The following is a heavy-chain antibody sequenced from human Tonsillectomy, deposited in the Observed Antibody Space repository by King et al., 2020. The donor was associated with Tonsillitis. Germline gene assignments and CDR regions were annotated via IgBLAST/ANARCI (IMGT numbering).Heavy chain of an antibody. V-gene: IGHV1-69*01. CDR1: GGTFSSYA. CDR2: IIPIFDTR. J-gene: IGHJ5*02. CDR3: ARGGMDRNWFDP. Sequence: VQLVQSGAEVKKPGSSVKASCKASGGTFSSYAISWVRQAPGQGLEWMGGIIPIFDTRNYAQKFRDRVTISADESTSTVYMEMSSLKSEDAAVYYCARGGMDRNWFDPWGQGTLVTVS. D-gene: IGHD2-2*03.